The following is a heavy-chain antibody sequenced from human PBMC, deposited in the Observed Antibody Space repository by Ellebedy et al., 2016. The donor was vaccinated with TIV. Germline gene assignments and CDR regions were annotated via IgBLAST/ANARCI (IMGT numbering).Heavy chain of an antibody. Sequence: ASVKVSCKASGYKFTSYGISRVRQAPGQGLEWMGWISAFNGDTNYAQKFQGRVTMTTDTLTSTAYMELRSLRSDETAVYYCARGFYERFDPWGQGTLVTVSS. D-gene: IGHD2/OR15-2a*01. CDR3: ARGFYERFDP. CDR2: ISAFNGDT. CDR1: GYKFTSYG. J-gene: IGHJ5*02. V-gene: IGHV1-18*04.